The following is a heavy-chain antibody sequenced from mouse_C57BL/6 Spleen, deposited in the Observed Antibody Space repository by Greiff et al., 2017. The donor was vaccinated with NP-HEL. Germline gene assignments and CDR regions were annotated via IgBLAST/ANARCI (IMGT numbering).Heavy chain of an antibody. CDR1: GFTFSDYG. Sequence: EVKLVESGGGLVKPGGSLKLSCAASGFTFSDYGMHWVRQAPEKGLEWVAYISSGSSTIYYADTVKGRFTISRDNAKNTLFLQMTSLRSEDTAMYYCAMTLTFYAMDYWGQGTSVTVSS. V-gene: IGHV5-17*01. CDR2: ISSGSSTI. J-gene: IGHJ4*01. CDR3: AMTLTFYAMDY. D-gene: IGHD1-3*01.